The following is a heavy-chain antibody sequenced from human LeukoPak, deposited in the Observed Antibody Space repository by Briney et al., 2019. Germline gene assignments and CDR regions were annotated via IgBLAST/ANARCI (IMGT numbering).Heavy chain of an antibody. J-gene: IGHJ3*02. D-gene: IGHD4-17*01. CDR1: GFIFREYA. CDR3: ARDPNGDYIGAFDN. V-gene: IGHV3-23*01. CDR2: ITASDYTT. Sequence: GVLRLSCAASGFIFREYAMTWVRQAPGKGLEWVSSITASDYTTYADSVKGRFTISRDNSKNTLYQQMDSLRGDDTALYHCARDPNGDYIGAFDNWGQGTMVTVSS.